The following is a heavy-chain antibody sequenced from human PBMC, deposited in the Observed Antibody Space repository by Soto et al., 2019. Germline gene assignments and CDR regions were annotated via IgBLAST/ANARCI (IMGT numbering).Heavy chain of an antibody. Sequence: GASVKVSCKASGYSFSSYGISWVRQAPGQGLEGMGWISVYNGNTNYAQKLQGRVTMTADTSTSTAYMELRSLKSDDTAVYYCARVDHFGVAIISFDNWGQGTLVTVSS. CDR3: ARVDHFGVAIISFDN. CDR1: GYSFSSYG. J-gene: IGHJ4*02. D-gene: IGHD3-3*01. V-gene: IGHV1-18*01. CDR2: ISVYNGNT.